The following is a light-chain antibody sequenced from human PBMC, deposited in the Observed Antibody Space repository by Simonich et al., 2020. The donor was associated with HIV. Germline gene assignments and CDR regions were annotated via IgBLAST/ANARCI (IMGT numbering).Light chain of an antibody. J-gene: IGKJ1*01. CDR3: QQYNNWPRT. CDR1: HSVSSN. Sequence: EIVMTQSPATLSVSPGERATRSCRASHSVSSNLAWFQQKPGQAPRLLIYGASIRATGIPARFSGSGSGTEFTLTISSMQSEDFAVYYCQQYNNWPRTFGQGTKVEIK. CDR2: GAS. V-gene: IGKV3-15*01.